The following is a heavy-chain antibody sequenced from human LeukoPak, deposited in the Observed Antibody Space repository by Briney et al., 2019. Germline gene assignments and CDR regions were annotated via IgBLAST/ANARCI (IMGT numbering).Heavy chain of an antibody. CDR1: GFTFSSYY. CDR3: AKDRSHPYYDFWSGLYYFDY. J-gene: IGHJ4*02. CDR2: ISSSSGYI. V-gene: IGHV3-21*04. D-gene: IGHD3-3*01. Sequence: GGSLRLSCAASGFTFSSYYMSWVRQAPGKGLEWVSSISSSSGYIYYADSVKGRFTVTRDNSKNTLYLQMNSLRAEDTAVYYCAKDRSHPYYDFWSGLYYFDYWGQGTLVTVSS.